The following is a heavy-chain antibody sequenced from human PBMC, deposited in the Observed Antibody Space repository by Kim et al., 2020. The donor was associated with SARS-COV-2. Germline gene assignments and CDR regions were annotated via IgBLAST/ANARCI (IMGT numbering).Heavy chain of an antibody. CDR3: ARLRYYYDSSGFTVDY. Sequence: SETLSLTCSVSGGSISSSDHYWGWIRQPPEKGLEWIGSIYFSGTTSYNPSLKSRVTLSVDTSKSQFSLRLSSVTASDTAVYYCARLRYYYDSSGFTVDYWGRGTLVTVSS. CDR2: IYFSGTT. J-gene: IGHJ4*02. CDR1: GGSISSSDHY. V-gene: IGHV4-39*01. D-gene: IGHD3-22*01.